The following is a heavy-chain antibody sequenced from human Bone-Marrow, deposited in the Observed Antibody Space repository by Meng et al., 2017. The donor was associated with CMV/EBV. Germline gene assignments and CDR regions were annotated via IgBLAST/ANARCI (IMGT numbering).Heavy chain of an antibody. CDR3: ARLIIIDWFDP. Sequence: GESLKISCAASGFTVSSNYMSWVRQAPGKGLEWLADIRQDGDETWYLESVKGRFTISRDNAKNSLYLQMNSLRAEDTAVYYCARLIIIDWFDPWGQGTLVTVSS. V-gene: IGHV3-7*01. D-gene: IGHD2/OR15-2a*01. CDR2: IRQDGDET. CDR1: GFTVSSNY. J-gene: IGHJ5*02.